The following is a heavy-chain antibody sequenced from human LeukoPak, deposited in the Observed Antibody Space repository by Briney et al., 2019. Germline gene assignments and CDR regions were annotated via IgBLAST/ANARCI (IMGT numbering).Heavy chain of an antibody. J-gene: IGHJ4*02. CDR2: FDPEDGET. CDR1: GKTPTELS. D-gene: IGHD5-18*01. CDR3: ATVNRGYSYGGDY. V-gene: IGHV1-24*01. Sequence: ASETLSRTVSGKTPTELSMDWVRQAPGKGHDWMGGFDPEDGETIYAQKFQGRVTMTEDTSTDTAYMELSSLRSEDTAVYYCATVNRGYSYGGDYWGQGTLVTVSS.